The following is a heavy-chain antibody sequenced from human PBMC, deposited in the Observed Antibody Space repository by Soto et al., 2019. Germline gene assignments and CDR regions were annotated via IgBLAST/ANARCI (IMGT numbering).Heavy chain of an antibody. Sequence: PGGSLRLSCAASGFIFKNFGMGWVRQAPGKGLEWISSISGSGFKKYYADSVKGRFTISRDNSKSTVYLELNNLSAEDTAVYHCAKNQGVELVPLATVDWFDPWGQGSVVTVS. V-gene: IGHV3-23*01. D-gene: IGHD1-26*01. J-gene: IGHJ5*02. CDR3: AKNQGVELVPLATVDWFDP. CDR1: GFIFKNFG. CDR2: ISGSGFKK.